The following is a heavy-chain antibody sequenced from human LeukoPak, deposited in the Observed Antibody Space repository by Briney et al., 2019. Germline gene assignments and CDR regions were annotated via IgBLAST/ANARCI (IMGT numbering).Heavy chain of an antibody. CDR2: IYASGST. V-gene: IGHV4-61*02. CDR3: ARHEGWPYYFDY. CDR1: GGSLSSGSDY. J-gene: IGHJ4*02. D-gene: IGHD5-24*01. Sequence: PSETLSLTCTVSGGSLSSGSDYWSWIRQSAGKGLEWIGRIYASGSTNYNPSLKSRVTISVDTSKNQFSLKLSSVTAADTAVYYCARHEGWPYYFDYWGQGTLVTVSS.